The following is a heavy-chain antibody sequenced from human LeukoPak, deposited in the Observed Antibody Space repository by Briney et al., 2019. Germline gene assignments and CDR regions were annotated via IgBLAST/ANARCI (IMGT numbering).Heavy chain of an antibody. J-gene: IGHJ4*02. CDR1: GFTLSDYY. CDR3: ASVDSSGYYYVY. Sequence: GGSLRLSCAASGFTLSDYYMSWIRQAPGKGLEWVSYISSSGSTIYYADSVKGRFTISRDNAKNSLYLQMNSLRAEDTAVYYCASVDSSGYYYVYWGQGTLVTVSS. D-gene: IGHD3-22*01. V-gene: IGHV3-11*01. CDR2: ISSSGSTI.